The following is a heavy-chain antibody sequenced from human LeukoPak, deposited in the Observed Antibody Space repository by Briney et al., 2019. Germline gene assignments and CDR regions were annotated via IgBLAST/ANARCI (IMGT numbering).Heavy chain of an antibody. CDR3: AKDYGGNSNLYYYGMDV. CDR2: IYGDGRT. V-gene: IGHV3-53*05. J-gene: IGHJ6*02. Sequence: GGSLRLSCAASGFTFSSYWMSWVRQAPGNGLERVSVIYGDGRTSHSASVRGRFTISRDNSKNSLYLQMNSLRTEDTALYYCAKDYGGNSNLYYYGMDVWGQGTTVTVSS. D-gene: IGHD4-23*01. CDR1: GFTFSSYW.